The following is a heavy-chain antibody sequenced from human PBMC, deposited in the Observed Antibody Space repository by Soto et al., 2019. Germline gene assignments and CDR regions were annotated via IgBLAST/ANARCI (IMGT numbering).Heavy chain of an antibody. D-gene: IGHD4-17*01. J-gene: IGHJ6*02. CDR1: GDSISSGGYY. Sequence: TLSLTCTVSGDSISSGGYYGTWIRQHPGKGLEWIGYIYHSGSAYYSPSLKSRVTISVDTSKNQFSLKVSSVTAAETAVYYCARDQEVNYSDYGGSDYYYGMDVWGQGTTVTVSS. CDR2: IYHSGSA. V-gene: IGHV4-31*03. CDR3: ARDQEVNYSDYGGSDYYYGMDV.